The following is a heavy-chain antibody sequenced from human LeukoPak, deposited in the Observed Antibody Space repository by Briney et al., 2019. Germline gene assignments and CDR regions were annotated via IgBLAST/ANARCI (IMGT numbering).Heavy chain of an antibody. D-gene: IGHD1-26*01. Sequence: SETLSLTCTVSGGSISSYYWSRIREPPGKGLEWCGYIYYSGSTNYNPSLKSRVTISVDTSKNQFTLKLSSVAAADTAVYYCARHGGTVGAIGGFDYWGQGTLVIVSS. V-gene: IGHV4-59*08. CDR2: IYYSGST. J-gene: IGHJ4*02. CDR3: ARHGGTVGAIGGFDY. CDR1: GGSISSYY.